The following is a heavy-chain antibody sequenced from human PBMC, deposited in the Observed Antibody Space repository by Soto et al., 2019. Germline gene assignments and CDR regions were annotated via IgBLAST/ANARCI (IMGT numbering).Heavy chain of an antibody. CDR1: GFTCNCYG. Sequence: GGSLRLSCAASGFTCNCYGMHWVRQAPGQGLVWVSHIHSDGSTTTYADSVKGRFTISRDNAKNTLYLQMNSLRAEDTAVYYCVRGDKGGFDLWGQGTTVTV. D-gene: IGHD2-21*02. V-gene: IGHV3-74*01. CDR2: IHSDGSTT. CDR3: VRGDKGGFDL. J-gene: IGHJ3*01.